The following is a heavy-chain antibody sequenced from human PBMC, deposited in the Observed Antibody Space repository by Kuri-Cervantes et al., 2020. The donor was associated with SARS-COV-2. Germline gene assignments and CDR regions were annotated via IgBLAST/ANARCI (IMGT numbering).Heavy chain of an antibody. J-gene: IGHJ4*02. CDR1: GFTFSNYW. Sequence: GESLKISCAASGFTFSNYWIHWVRQASGQGLVWVSGINPDGSYTNNADSVKGRFTLSRDNAKNMLFLQMNSLSAEDTAVYYCVRDGDHWNFDYWGQGTLVTVSS. CDR2: INPDGSYT. CDR3: VRDGDHWNFDY. V-gene: IGHV3-74*01. D-gene: IGHD1-1*01.